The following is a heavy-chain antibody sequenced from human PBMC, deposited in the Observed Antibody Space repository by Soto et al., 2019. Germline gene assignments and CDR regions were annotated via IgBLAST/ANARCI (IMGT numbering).Heavy chain of an antibody. J-gene: IGHJ4*02. CDR1: GFTFNSYV. CDR2: ISRSGRGSA. CDR3: ARGRYLDSSDYWVANLPFDH. Sequence: GGSLRLSCAASGFTFNSYVMTWVRQAPGEGLEWVSSISRSGRGSAYYADSVKGRFTTSRDNSENTLFLQMNNLRDEDTALYYCARGRYLDSSDYWVANLPFDHWGLGTLVTVSS. V-gene: IGHV3-23*01. D-gene: IGHD3-22*01.